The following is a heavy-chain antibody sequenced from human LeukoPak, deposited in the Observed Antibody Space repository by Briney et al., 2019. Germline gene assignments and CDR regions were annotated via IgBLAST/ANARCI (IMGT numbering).Heavy chain of an antibody. CDR3: ARAEQARDY. Sequence: GGSLRLSCAASTFTFRIYGMHWVRQAPGKGLEWVSVIYSGGSTYYADSVKGRFTISRDNSKNTLYLQMNSLRAEDTAVYYCARAEQARDYWGQGTLVTVSS. D-gene: IGHD6-13*01. J-gene: IGHJ4*02. CDR2: IYSGGST. V-gene: IGHV3-66*01. CDR1: TFTFRIYG.